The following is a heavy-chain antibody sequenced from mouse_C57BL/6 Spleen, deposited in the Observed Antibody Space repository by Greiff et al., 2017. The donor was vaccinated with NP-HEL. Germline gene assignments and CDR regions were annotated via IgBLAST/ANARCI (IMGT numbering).Heavy chain of an antibody. Sequence: QVQLQQPGAELVKPGASVKLSCKASGYTFTSYWMHWVKQRPGQGLEWIGMIHPNSGSTNYNEKFKSKATLTVDKSSSTAYMQLSSLTSEDSAVYYCASVYYDGSSYWYFDVWGTGTTVTVSS. CDR3: ASVYYDGSSYWYFDV. CDR1: GYTFTSYW. V-gene: IGHV1-64*01. J-gene: IGHJ1*03. D-gene: IGHD1-1*01. CDR2: IHPNSGST.